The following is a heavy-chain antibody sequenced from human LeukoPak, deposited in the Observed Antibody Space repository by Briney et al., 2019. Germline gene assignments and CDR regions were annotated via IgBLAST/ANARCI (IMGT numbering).Heavy chain of an antibody. CDR3: ASSSYRSGSLYYFDY. J-gene: IGHJ4*02. V-gene: IGHV5-10-1*01. CDR2: IDPSDSYT. D-gene: IGHD1-26*01. Sequence: GESLKISCKGSGYRFTSYWISWVRQMPGKGLEWMGSIDPSDSYTNYSPSFQGHVTISGDKSISTAYLQWSSLKASDTAMYYCASSSYRSGSLYYFDYWGQETLVTVSS. CDR1: GYRFTSYW.